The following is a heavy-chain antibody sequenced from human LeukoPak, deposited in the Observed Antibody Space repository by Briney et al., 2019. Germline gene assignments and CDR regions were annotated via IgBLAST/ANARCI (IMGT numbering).Heavy chain of an antibody. J-gene: IGHJ4*02. D-gene: IGHD3-10*01. V-gene: IGHV4-59*08. CDR1: GGSISSYY. CDR3: ARHLDYYGSGTYEF. Sequence: SETLSLTCIVSGGSISSYYWSWIRQPPGKGLEWIGYISYSGYTNYNPSLKSRVTISVDTSKNQFSLKLSTVAAADTAVYYCARHLDYYGSGTYEFWGQGTLVTVSS. CDR2: ISYSGYT.